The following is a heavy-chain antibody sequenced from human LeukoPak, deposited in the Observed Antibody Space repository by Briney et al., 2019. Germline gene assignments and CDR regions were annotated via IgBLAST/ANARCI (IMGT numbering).Heavy chain of an antibody. J-gene: IGHJ4*02. CDR1: GYTLTSYD. Sequence: ASVKVSCKASGYTLTSYDIDWVRQATGQGREWMGWMNPNSGNTGYAQKFQGRVTMPKNTSISTDYMELSSLRSEDTAVYYCARGVSCFDYWGQGTLVTVSS. CDR3: ARGVSCFDY. D-gene: IGHD3-22*01. V-gene: IGHV1-8*01. CDR2: MNPNSGNT.